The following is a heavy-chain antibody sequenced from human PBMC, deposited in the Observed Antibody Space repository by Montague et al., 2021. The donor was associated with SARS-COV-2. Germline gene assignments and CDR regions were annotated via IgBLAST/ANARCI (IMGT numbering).Heavy chain of an antibody. Sequence: SETLSLTCAVYGGSLSGYYWSWIRLPPGKGLEWIGEINHSESTNYNPSLKSRVTISLDTSKNQFSLKLSSVTAADTAVYYCARGRRRYNWRDETSYYYGMDVWGQGTTVTVSS. D-gene: IGHD1-20*01. CDR2: INHSEST. J-gene: IGHJ6*02. V-gene: IGHV4-34*01. CDR1: GGSLSGYY. CDR3: ARGRRRYNWRDETSYYYGMDV.